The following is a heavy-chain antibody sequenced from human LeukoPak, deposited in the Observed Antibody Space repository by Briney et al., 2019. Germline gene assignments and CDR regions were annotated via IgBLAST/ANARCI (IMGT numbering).Heavy chain of an antibody. D-gene: IGHD3-22*01. J-gene: IGHJ4*02. CDR1: CGSFSGYY. CDR2: INHSGST. CDR3: ARVGGSSGYKVDY. V-gene: IGHV4-34*01. Sequence: SETLSLTCAVYCGSFSGYYWSWIRQPPGKGLEWIGEINHSGSTNYNPSLKSRVTISVDTSKNQFSLKLSSVTAADTAVYYCARVGGSSGYKVDYWGQGTLVTVSS.